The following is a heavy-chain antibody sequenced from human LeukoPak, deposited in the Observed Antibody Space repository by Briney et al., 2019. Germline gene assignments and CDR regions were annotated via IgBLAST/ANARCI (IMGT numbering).Heavy chain of an antibody. D-gene: IGHD3-10*01. CDR3: AKEGTPQVSTWYDL. CDR2: ISYEGGTQ. CDR1: GVTLSPYG. J-gene: IGHJ5*02. V-gene: IGHV3-30*18. Sequence: QSGGSLRLPCAASGVTLSPYGMHWVRQAPGKGLEWVAVISYEGGTQHYADSVKGRFIISRDNPRNTLYLQMNILRTEDTAVYYCAKEGTPQVSTWYDLWGQGTQVIVSS.